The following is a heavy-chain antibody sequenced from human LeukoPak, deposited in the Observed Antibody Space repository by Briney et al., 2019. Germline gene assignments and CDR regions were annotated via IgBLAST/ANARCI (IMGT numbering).Heavy chain of an antibody. CDR1: GGSISSSSYY. J-gene: IGHJ3*02. V-gene: IGHV4-39*07. Sequence: PSETLSLTCTVSGGSISSSSYYWGWIRQPPGKGLEWIGSIYYSGSTYYNPSLKSRVTISVDTSKNQFSLKLSSVTAADTAVYYCARSLDIVVGTLTDAFDIWGQGTMVTVSS. CDR2: IYYSGST. CDR3: ARSLDIVVGTLTDAFDI. D-gene: IGHD2-2*01.